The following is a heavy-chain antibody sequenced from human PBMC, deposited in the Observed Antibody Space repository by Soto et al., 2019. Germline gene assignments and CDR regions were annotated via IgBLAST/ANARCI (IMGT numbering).Heavy chain of an antibody. CDR1: GYRCTSYW. J-gene: IGHJ6*02. D-gene: IGHD6-6*01. Sequence: GESMKICCNGAGYRCTSYWIDWVSQMPGKGLEWMGIIYPGDSDTRYSPSFQGQVTISADKSISTAYLQWSSLKASDTAMYYCARRSSSSYYYGMDVWGQGTTVTVSS. CDR3: ARRSSSSYYYGMDV. CDR2: IYPGDSDT. V-gene: IGHV5-51*01.